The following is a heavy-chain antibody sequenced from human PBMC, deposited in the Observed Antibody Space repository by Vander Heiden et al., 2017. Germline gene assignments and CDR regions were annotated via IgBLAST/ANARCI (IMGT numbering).Heavy chain of an antibody. CDR1: GFTFTNSG. D-gene: IGHD6-25*01. J-gene: IGHJ4*02. CDR3: ARDRGCRSENFDC. CDR2: SSCGGGST. Sequence: EVQLLESGGGLVQPGGSLRPPCAASGFTFTNSGMTWVRQAPGKGLQWVSFSSCGGGSTYYADSVKGRFTISRDNSKNTLYLQMTSLRAEDTAIYYCARDRGCRSENFDCWGQGTLVTVSS. V-gene: IGHV3-23*01.